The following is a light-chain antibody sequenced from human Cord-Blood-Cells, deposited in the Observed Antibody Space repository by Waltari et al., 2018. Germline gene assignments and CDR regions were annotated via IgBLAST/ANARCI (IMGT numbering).Light chain of an antibody. Sequence: QSALTQPRSVSGSPGQSVPIPCTGTSSDVGGYNYDSCYQQHPGKAPKLMTYDVSKRPSGVPDRFSGSKSGNTASLTISGLQAEDEADYYCCSYAGSYTLFGGGTKLTVL. V-gene: IGLV2-11*01. J-gene: IGLJ2*01. CDR3: CSYAGSYTL. CDR1: SSDVGGYNY. CDR2: DVS.